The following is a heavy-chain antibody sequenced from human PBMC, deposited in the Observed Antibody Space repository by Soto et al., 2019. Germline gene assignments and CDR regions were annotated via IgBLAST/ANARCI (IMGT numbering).Heavy chain of an antibody. Sequence: PGGSLRLSCAAFGFTFSSYAMSWVRQAPGKGLEWVSAISDSGGGTYYADSVKGRFTISRDNSKNTLYLQMNSLRAEDTAVYYCAKGNSGRYYYGMDVWGQGTKVTVSS. V-gene: IGHV3-23*01. J-gene: IGHJ6*02. D-gene: IGHD1-1*01. CDR2: ISDSGGGT. CDR3: AKGNSGRYYYGMDV. CDR1: GFTFSSYA.